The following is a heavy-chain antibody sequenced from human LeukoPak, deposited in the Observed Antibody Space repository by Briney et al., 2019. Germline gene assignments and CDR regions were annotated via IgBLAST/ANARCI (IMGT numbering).Heavy chain of an antibody. CDR1: GGSISSSSYY. V-gene: IGHV4-39*01. Sequence: SETLSLTCTVAGGSISSSSYYWGWIRQPPGKGLEWIVSIYYSGSTYYNPSLKSRVTISVDTSKNQFSLKLSSVTAADTAVYYCARQITTPHYYYYYGMDVWGQGTTVTVSS. D-gene: IGHD3-16*01. CDR2: IYYSGST. CDR3: ARQITTPHYYYYYGMDV. J-gene: IGHJ6*02.